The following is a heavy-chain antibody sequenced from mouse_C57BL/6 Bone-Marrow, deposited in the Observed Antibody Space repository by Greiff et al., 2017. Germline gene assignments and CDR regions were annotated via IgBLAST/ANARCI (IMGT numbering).Heavy chain of an antibody. J-gene: IGHJ4*01. Sequence: EVKLEASGPELVKPGASVKISCKASGYSFTGYFMNWVMQSHGKSLEWIGRINPYNGDTFYNQKFKGKATLTVDKPSSTAHMELRSLTSGGSAVYYCARMSTGDAMDYWGQGTSVTVSS. CDR3: ARMSTGDAMDY. CDR1: GYSFTGYF. D-gene: IGHD1-1*01. CDR2: INPYNGDT. V-gene: IGHV1-20*01.